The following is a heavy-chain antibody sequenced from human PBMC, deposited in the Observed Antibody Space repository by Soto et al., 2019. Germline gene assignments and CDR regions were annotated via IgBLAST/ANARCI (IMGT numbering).Heavy chain of an antibody. V-gene: IGHV3-30-3*01. J-gene: IGHJ6*02. CDR1: AFTFSSYA. CDR2: ISYDGSNK. CDR3: AREYSYGMDV. Sequence: QVQLVESGGGVVQPGRSLRLSCAASAFTFSSYAMHWVRQAPGKGLEWVAVISYDGSNKYYADSVKGRFTISRDNSKNTLYLQMNSPRPEDTAMYYCAREYSYGMDVWGQGTTVTVSS.